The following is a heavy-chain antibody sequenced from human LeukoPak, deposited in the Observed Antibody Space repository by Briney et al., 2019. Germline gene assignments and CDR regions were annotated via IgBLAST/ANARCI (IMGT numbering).Heavy chain of an antibody. V-gene: IGHV3-30*02. Sequence: GGSLRLSCAASGFTFTSYGMHWVRQAPGKGLEWVAFIQYDGSNKYYADSVKGRFTISRDISKNTLYLQMNSLRAEDTAVYYCAKRDTSGWPPVGLGYWGQGTLVTVSS. CDR3: AKRDTSGWPPVGLGY. CDR1: GFTFTSYG. D-gene: IGHD6-19*01. J-gene: IGHJ4*02. CDR2: IQYDGSNK.